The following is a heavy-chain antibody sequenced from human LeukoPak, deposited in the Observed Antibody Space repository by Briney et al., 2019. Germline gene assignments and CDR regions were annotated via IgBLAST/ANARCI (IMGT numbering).Heavy chain of an antibody. Sequence: GGSLRLSCAASGFTFSNAWMNWVRQAPGKGLEWVGRIKSKTDGGTTDYAAPVKGRFTISRDDSKNTLYLQMNSLKTEDTAVYYCTRIPYYYDSSGYYQNFDYWGQGTLVTVSS. CDR3: TRIPYYYDSSGYYQNFDY. V-gene: IGHV3-15*01. J-gene: IGHJ4*02. CDR2: IKSKTDGGTT. D-gene: IGHD3-22*01. CDR1: GFTFSNAW.